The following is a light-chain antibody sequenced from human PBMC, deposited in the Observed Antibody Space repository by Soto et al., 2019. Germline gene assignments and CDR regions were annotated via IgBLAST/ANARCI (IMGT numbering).Light chain of an antibody. J-gene: IGLJ1*01. CDR2: EGT. Sequence: QSALTQPPSASGSPGQSVTISCTGTSSDVGGYNYISWYQHHPGKAPKLMIYEGTKRPSGVSDRFSGSKSGNTASMTISGLQAEDEANYYCCSYAGNNIFVFGTGTKLTVL. CDR1: SSDVGGYNY. CDR3: CSYAGNNIFV. V-gene: IGLV2-8*01.